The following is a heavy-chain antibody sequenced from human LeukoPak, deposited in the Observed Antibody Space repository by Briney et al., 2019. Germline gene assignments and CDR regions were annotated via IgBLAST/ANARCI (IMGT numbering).Heavy chain of an antibody. CDR3: ARENEPDYYGSGSTYYFDY. V-gene: IGHV4-4*02. D-gene: IGHD3-10*01. CDR2: IYHSGST. J-gene: IGHJ4*02. Sequence: PSETLSLTCAVSGGSISSSNWWSWVRQPPGKGLEWIGEIYHSGSTNYNPSLKSRVTISVDKSENQFSLKLSPVTAADTAVYYCARENEPDYYGSGSTYYFDYWGQGTLVTVSS. CDR1: GGSISSSNW.